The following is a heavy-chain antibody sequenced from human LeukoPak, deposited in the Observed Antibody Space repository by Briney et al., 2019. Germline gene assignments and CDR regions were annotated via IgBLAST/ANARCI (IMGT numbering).Heavy chain of an antibody. CDR3: ARSRYSSGWFDY. CDR2: IYHSGST. V-gene: IGHV4-38-2*02. CDR1: GYSISSGYY. Sequence: SETLSLTCTVSGYSISSGYYWGWIRQPPGKGLEWIGSIYHSGSTYYNPSLKSRVTISVDTSKNQFSLKLRSVTAADTAVYYCARSRYSSGWFDYWGQGTLVTVSS. D-gene: IGHD6-19*01. J-gene: IGHJ5*01.